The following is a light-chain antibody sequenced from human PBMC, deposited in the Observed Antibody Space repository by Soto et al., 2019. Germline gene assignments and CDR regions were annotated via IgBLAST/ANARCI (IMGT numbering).Light chain of an antibody. J-gene: IGKJ3*01. CDR3: QQYYSYPGT. Sequence: EIVLTQSPGTLSLSPGERATLSCRASQSVSSSYLAWYQQKPGQAPRLLIYGASSRATGIPDRFSGSGSGTDFTLTISCLQSEDFATYYCQQYYSYPGTFGPGTKVDIK. CDR2: GAS. CDR1: QSVSSSY. V-gene: IGKV3-20*01.